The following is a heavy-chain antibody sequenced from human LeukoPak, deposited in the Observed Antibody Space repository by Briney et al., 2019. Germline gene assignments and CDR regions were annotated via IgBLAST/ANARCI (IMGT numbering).Heavy chain of an antibody. J-gene: IGHJ3*02. CDR2: ISSSSSYI. CDR3: ARFYCSSTSCFAFDI. D-gene: IGHD2-2*01. V-gene: IGHV3-21*01. Sequence: GASLRLSCAAYGFTFSSYSMNWGRPAPGTWLDWVSSISSSSSYIYYADSVKGRFTIPRDNAKNSLYLQMNSLRAEDTAVYYCARFYCSSTSCFAFDIWGQGTMVTVSS. CDR1: GFTFSSYS.